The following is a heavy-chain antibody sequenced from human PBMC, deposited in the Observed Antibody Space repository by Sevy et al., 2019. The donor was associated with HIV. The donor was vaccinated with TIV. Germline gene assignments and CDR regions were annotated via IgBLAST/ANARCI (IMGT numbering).Heavy chain of an antibody. CDR3: ARRSNLGAYYDYYGLDV. Sequence: SETLSLTCTVYGGSFSGYYWTWIRQSPGKGLEWIGEINHSGSTDYNPSLKSRVTMSVDTSKNQFSLQLSSVTAADTAVYYCARRSNLGAYYDYYGLDVRGQGTTVTVSS. CDR1: GGSFSGYY. J-gene: IGHJ6*02. CDR2: INHSGST. V-gene: IGHV4-34*01. D-gene: IGHD3-16*01.